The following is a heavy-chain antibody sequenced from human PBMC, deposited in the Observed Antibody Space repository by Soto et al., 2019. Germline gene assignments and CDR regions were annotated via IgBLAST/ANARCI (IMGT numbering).Heavy chain of an antibody. D-gene: IGHD2-21*02. V-gene: IGHV3-11*01. CDR3: ARDQVTATGAFDY. Sequence: GGSLRLSCAASGFTFSDYYMTWIRQAPGKGLEWVSYITSSGSTIYYADSVKGRFTISRDNAKNSLYLQMNSLRAEDTAVYYCARDQVTATGAFDYWGQGTLVTVSS. CDR2: ITSSGSTI. CDR1: GFTFSDYY. J-gene: IGHJ4*02.